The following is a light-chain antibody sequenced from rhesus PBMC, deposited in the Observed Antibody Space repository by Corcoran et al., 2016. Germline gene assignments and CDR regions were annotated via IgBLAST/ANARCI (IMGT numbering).Light chain of an antibody. CDR1: PGISSY. CDR3: PQHNSYPLT. Sequence: DIQMTQSPSSLSASVGDRVTITCRASPGISSYLAWYQQKPRKAPQLLIYAASTLQSGVPSRDSGSGSRTDFTLTISSLQPEDFATCYCPQHNSYPLTFGGGTKVELK. V-gene: IGKV1-25*01. CDR2: AAS. J-gene: IGKJ4*01.